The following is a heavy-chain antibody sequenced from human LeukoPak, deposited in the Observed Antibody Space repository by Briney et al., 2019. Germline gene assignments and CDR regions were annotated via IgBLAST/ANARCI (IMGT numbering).Heavy chain of an antibody. D-gene: IGHD3-22*01. V-gene: IGHV3-21*01. Sequence: GGSLRLSCAASGFTFSSYSMNWVRQAPGKGLEWVSSISSSSSYIYYADSVEGRFTISRDNAKNSLYLQMNSLRAEDTAVYYWARGLDYDSSGYYYIGYFDYWGQGTLVTVSS. CDR1: GFTFSSYS. CDR2: ISSSSSYI. CDR3: ARGLDYDSSGYYYIGYFDY. J-gene: IGHJ4*02.